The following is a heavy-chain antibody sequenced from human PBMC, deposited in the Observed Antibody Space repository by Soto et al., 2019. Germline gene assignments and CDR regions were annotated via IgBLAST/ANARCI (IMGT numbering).Heavy chain of an antibody. V-gene: IGHV3-23*01. D-gene: IGHD3-3*01. Sequence: GGSLRLSCAASGFTFSSYAMSWVRQAPGKGLEWVSAISGSGGSTYYADSVKGRFTISRDNSKNTLYLQMNSLRAEDTAVYYCAKDEYYDFWSGTRGMDVWGQGTTVTVSS. CDR1: GFTFSSYA. CDR3: AKDEYYDFWSGTRGMDV. CDR2: ISGSGGST. J-gene: IGHJ6*02.